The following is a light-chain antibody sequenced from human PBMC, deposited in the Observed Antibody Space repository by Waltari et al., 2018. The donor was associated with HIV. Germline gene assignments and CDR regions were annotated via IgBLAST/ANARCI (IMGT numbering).Light chain of an antibody. J-gene: IGLJ3*02. CDR3: AVWYDRLSGWV. CDR1: SSNIGSNY. V-gene: IGLV1-47*01. Sequence: QSVLTQPPSASGTPGQRVTISCSGSSSNIGSNYVYWYQQLPGTAPKLLIYRNNQRPSGVPDRFSGSKSGTSASLAISGLRSEDEADYYSAVWYDRLSGWVLGGGTKLTVL. CDR2: RNN.